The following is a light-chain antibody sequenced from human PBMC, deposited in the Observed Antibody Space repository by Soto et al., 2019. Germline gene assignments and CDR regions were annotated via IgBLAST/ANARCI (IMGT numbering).Light chain of an antibody. CDR1: QSVSSY. Sequence: EIVLTQSPATLSLSPGERATLSCRASQSVSSYLAWYQQKPGQAPRLLIYDASNRASGIPARFSGSGSGTAFTLTISSLEPGDFAVYYCQQRSNWLYTFGQGTKLEIK. CDR3: QQRSNWLYT. V-gene: IGKV3-11*01. CDR2: DAS. J-gene: IGKJ2*01.